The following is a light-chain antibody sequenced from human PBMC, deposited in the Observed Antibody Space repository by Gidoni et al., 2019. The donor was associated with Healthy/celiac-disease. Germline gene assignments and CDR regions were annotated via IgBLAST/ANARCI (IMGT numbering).Light chain of an antibody. V-gene: IGKV1-5*03. CDR2: KAS. J-gene: IGKJ1*01. CDR1: QSISYW. CDR3: QHYGSLWT. Sequence: DIQMTQSPSTLSASVGDRVTITCRASQSISYWLAWYQQDPGEAPNLLIYKASRLESGVPSRFSGSGSGTEFALTISSLQPNDLATYYCQHYGSLWTFGQGTKVEIK.